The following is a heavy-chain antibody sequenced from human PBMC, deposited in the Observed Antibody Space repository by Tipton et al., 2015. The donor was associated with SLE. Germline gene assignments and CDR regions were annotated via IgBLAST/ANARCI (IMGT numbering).Heavy chain of an antibody. D-gene: IGHD6-19*01. CDR3: ARGVAGYYFYYYLDV. CDR2: INHSGFT. J-gene: IGHJ6*03. Sequence: TLSLTCAVNGRSLSGYAWSWIRQPPGKGLEWIGEINHSGFTNYRPSLKSRVTMSADRSTNQLSLKLSSVTAADTAVYYCARGVAGYYFYYYLDVWGSGTAVTVSS. CDR1: GRSLSGYA. V-gene: IGHV4-34*01.